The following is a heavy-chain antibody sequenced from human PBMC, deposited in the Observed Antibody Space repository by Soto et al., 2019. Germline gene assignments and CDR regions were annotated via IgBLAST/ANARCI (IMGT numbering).Heavy chain of an antibody. J-gene: IGHJ5*02. Sequence: EGQLLESGGGLVQPGGSLRLSCVASGFTFKNFAMTWVRQAPGKGMEWVSAIGGSGSSANYADSVKGRFTVSRDDSKSALYLQMSGLRVDDTALYYCAKDAVAYNGEWDWFDLWGQGPLVTVSS. CDR2: IGGSGSSA. CDR1: GFTFKNFA. V-gene: IGHV3-23*01. D-gene: IGHD3-10*01. CDR3: AKDAVAYNGEWDWFDL.